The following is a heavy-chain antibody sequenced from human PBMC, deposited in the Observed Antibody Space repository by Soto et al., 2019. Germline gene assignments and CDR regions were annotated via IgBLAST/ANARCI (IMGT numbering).Heavy chain of an antibody. CDR3: ARIASSGRGWDV. CDR2: RKQDGSEE. CDR1: GFTFSSYW. J-gene: IGHJ6*02. D-gene: IGHD3-10*01. V-gene: IGHV3-7*01. Sequence: EVQLVESGGGLVQPGGSLRLSCVDSGFTFSSYWMSWVRQAPVKGLEWVGNRKQDGSEENYVASVKGRFTISRDNAKNSMYLQMNSLRAEDTAVYYCARIASSGRGWDVWGQGTTVVVSS.